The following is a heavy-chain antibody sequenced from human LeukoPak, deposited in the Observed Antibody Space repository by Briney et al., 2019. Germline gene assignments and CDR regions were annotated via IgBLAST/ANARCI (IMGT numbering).Heavy chain of an antibody. CDR2: IHYSGST. Sequence: ASETLSLTCSVSGGSVSSSSYYWGWIRQSPGMGLEWIGTIHYSGSTYYNPSLKSRVTISVDTSRNQFSVKLSSVTAADTAVYYCAREGSDYYYYYYMDVWGKGTTVTVSS. V-gene: IGHV4-39*02. D-gene: IGHD6-6*01. CDR3: AREGSDYYYYYYMDV. CDR1: GGSVSSSSYY. J-gene: IGHJ6*03.